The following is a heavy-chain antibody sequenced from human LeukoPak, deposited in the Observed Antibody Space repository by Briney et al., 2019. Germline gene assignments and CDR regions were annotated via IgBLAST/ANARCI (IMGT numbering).Heavy chain of an antibody. CDR1: GFTFSSYS. Sequence: PGGSLRLSCAASGFTFSSYSMNWVRQAPGKGLEWVSSISSSSSYIYYADSVKGRFTISRDNAKNSLYLQMNSLRAEDTAVYYCASRRLRLGELSIYFDYWGQGTLVTVSS. J-gene: IGHJ4*02. D-gene: IGHD3-16*02. V-gene: IGHV3-21*01. CDR3: ASRRLRLGELSIYFDY. CDR2: ISSSSSYI.